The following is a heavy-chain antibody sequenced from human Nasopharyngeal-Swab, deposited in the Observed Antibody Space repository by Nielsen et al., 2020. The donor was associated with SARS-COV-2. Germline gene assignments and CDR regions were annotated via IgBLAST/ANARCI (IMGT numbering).Heavy chain of an antibody. V-gene: IGHV3-15*01. Sequence: GESLKISCGASGFTFSNAWMSWVRQAPGKGLERVGRIKSNRDGGTRDYAAPVKGRFTISRDDSRNMLYLQSNSLKTEDTAVYYCTTARIEVADFDYWGQGTLVTVSS. CDR2: IKSNRDGGTR. CDR3: TTARIEVADFDY. CDR1: GFTFSNAW. J-gene: IGHJ4*02. D-gene: IGHD3-22*01.